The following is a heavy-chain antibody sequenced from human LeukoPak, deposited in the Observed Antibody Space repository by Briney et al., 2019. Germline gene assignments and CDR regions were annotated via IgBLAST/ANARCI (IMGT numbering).Heavy chain of an antibody. CDR3: AKDSPKVATMLGYYFDY. Sequence: GGSLRLSCTASGFTFGDYAMSWVRQAPGKGLEWVSVIYSGNTIKYADSVKGRFTISRDNSKNTVYLQMNSLRAEDTAVYYCAKDSPKVATMLGYYFDYWGQGTLVTVSS. CDR2: IYSGNTI. J-gene: IGHJ4*02. D-gene: IGHD5-12*01. CDR1: GFTFGDYA. V-gene: IGHV3-23*03.